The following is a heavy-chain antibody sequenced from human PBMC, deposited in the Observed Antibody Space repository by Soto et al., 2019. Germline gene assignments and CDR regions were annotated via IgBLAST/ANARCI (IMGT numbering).Heavy chain of an antibody. D-gene: IGHD3-22*01. J-gene: IGHJ1*01. CDR2: IHPSGGST. V-gene: IGHV1-46*01. Sequence: ASVKVSCKASGYIFTNYYMHWVRQAPGQGLEWMGMIHPSGGSTSYAQKFQGRVTMTRDTSTSTVYMELSSLRSEDTAVYYCARSYYYDSSGYRSGFEYFQHWGQGTLVTVS. CDR3: ARSYYYDSSGYRSGFEYFQH. CDR1: GYIFTNYY.